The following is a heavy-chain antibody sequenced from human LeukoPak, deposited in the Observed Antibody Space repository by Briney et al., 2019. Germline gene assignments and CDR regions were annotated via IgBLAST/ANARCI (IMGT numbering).Heavy chain of an antibody. D-gene: IGHD3-9*01. J-gene: IGHJ6*03. Sequence: GASVKVSCKASGYTFTGYYMHWVRQAPGQGLEWMGWINPNGGGTNYAQKFQGRVTMTRDTSISTAYMELSRLRSDDTAVYYCARDGINDILTGYYDYYYYMDVWGKGTTVTVSS. V-gene: IGHV1-2*02. CDR2: INPNGGGT. CDR1: GYTFTGYY. CDR3: ARDGINDILTGYYDYYYYMDV.